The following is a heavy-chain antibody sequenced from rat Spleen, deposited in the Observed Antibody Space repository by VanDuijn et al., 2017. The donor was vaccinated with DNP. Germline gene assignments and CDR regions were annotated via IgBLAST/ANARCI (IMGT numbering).Heavy chain of an antibody. V-gene: IGHV5-25*01. J-gene: IGHJ1*01. CDR3: ARLGRLRPYWYFDF. D-gene: IGHD1-11*01. CDR2: IGPGGGNT. CDR1: GFTFSNYY. Sequence: EVQLVESGGGLVQPGRSMRLSCVASGFTFSNYYMVWVRQAPTKGLEWVASIGPGGGNTYYRDSVKGRCTISRDDAESSLYLQMNSLKSEDTATYYCARLGRLRPYWYFDFWGPGTMVTVSS.